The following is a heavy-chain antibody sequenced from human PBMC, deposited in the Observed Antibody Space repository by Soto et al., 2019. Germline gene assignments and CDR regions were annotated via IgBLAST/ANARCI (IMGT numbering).Heavy chain of an antibody. V-gene: IGHV1-18*01. D-gene: IGHD3-3*01. CDR3: ARVRDFWSGPNWFDP. CDR1: GYTFTSYG. J-gene: IGHJ5*02. Sequence: ASVKVSCKASGYTFTSYGISWVRQAPGQGLKWMGWISAYNGNTNYAQKLQGRVTMTTDTSTSTAYMELRSLRSDDTAVYYCARVRDFWSGPNWFDPWGQGTLVTVSS. CDR2: ISAYNGNT.